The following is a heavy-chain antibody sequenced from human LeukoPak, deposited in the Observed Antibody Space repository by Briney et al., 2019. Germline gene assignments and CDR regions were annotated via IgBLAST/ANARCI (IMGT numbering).Heavy chain of an antibody. D-gene: IGHD3-3*01. J-gene: IGHJ4*02. V-gene: IGHV5-51*01. CDR1: GYSFTSYW. CDR2: IYPGDSDT. CDR3: ARHQRVTIFGLIDY. Sequence: GESLMISCMWSGYSFTSYWIGWVRQMPGECLEWMGIIYPGDSDTRYSPSFQGQVTISADKSISTAYLQWSSLKASDTAMYYCARHQRVTIFGLIDYWGQGTLVTVSS.